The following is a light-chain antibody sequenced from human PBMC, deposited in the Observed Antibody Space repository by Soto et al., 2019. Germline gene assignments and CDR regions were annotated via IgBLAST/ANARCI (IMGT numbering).Light chain of an antibody. V-gene: IGLV2-14*01. CDR1: SSDVGNYIF. CDR2: DIN. J-gene: IGLJ1*01. CDR3: VSYTTSASYV. Sequence: QSALTQPASVSGSPGQSITISCTGTSSDVGNYIFVSWYRQHPGKAPKLMIYDINNRPSGVSNRFSCSKSGNTASLTISGLQAEEEADYYCVSYTTSASYVFGTGTKLTVL.